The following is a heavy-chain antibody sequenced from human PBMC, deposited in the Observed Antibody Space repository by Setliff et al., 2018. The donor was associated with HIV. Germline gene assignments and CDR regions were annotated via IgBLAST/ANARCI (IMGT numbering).Heavy chain of an antibody. V-gene: IGHV1-46*01. CDR3: ARGGYHGFGSYGDY. D-gene: IGHD3-10*01. Sequence: ASVKVSCKASGYRFTSYYIHWVRQAPGQGLEWMGIINPSEGATIYAQKFQGRVTMTRDTSTSTVYMELSSLKSDDTAVYYCARGGYHGFGSYGDYWGQGTLVTVSS. CDR1: GYRFTSYY. CDR2: INPSEGAT. J-gene: IGHJ4*02.